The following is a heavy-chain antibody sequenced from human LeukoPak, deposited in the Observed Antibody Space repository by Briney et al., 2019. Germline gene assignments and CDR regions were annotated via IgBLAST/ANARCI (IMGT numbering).Heavy chain of an antibody. Sequence: GGSLRLSCAASGFTFSSYWMSWVRQAPGKGREWVANIKQDGSEKYYVDSVKGRFTSSRDNAKNSLYLQMNSLRAEDTAVYYCARAMRYSSSSYDAFDIWGQGTMVTVSS. CDR3: ARAMRYSSSSYDAFDI. CDR1: GFTFSSYW. D-gene: IGHD6-6*01. CDR2: IKQDGSEK. J-gene: IGHJ3*02. V-gene: IGHV3-7*01.